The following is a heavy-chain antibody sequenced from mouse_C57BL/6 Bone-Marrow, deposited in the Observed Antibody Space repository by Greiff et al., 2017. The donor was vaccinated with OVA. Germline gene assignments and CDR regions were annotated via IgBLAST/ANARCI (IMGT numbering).Heavy chain of an antibody. CDR1: GYTFTSYW. D-gene: IGHD3-2*02. CDR3: ASPDSSGYYYAMDY. Sequence: VQLQQSGAELVKPGASVKLSCKASGYTFTSYWMQWVKQRPGQGLEWIGEIDPSDSYTNYNQKFKGKATLTVDTSSSTAYMQLSSLTSEDSAVYYCASPDSSGYYYAMDYWGQGTSVTVSS. J-gene: IGHJ4*01. V-gene: IGHV1-50*01. CDR2: IDPSDSYT.